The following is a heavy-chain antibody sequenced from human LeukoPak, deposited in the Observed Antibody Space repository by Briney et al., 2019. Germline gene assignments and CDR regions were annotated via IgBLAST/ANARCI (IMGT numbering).Heavy chain of an antibody. D-gene: IGHD3-3*01. V-gene: IGHV4-34*01. CDR3: AGGADYVFGGGYYFCYNYYGRDV. CDR2: INHSGST. CDR1: GGSFSGYY. Sequence: SETLSLTCAVYGGSFSGYYWSWIRQPPGKGLEWIGEINHSGSTNYNPSLKSRVTISVDTSKNQFSLKLSSVTAADTAVYYCAGGADYVFGGGYYFCYNYYGRDVGAKGPRAPVSS. J-gene: IGHJ6*04.